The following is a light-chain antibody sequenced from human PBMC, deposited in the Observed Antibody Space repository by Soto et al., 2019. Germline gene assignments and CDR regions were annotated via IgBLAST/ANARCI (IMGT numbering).Light chain of an antibody. CDR1: SSDVGGYNY. V-gene: IGLV2-14*01. Sequence: QSALTQPASVSGSPGQSITISCTGTSSDVGGYNYVSWYQQHPGKAPKLMIYEVSNRPSGASNRFSGSKSGNTASLTISGLQAEDEAHYYCRSYTSSSTLLYVFGTGTKLTVL. CDR3: RSYTSSSTLLYV. CDR2: EVS. J-gene: IGLJ1*01.